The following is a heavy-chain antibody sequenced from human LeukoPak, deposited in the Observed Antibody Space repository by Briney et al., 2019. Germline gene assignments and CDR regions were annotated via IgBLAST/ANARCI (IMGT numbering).Heavy chain of an antibody. J-gene: IGHJ4*02. D-gene: IGHD6-13*01. CDR3: ARDSIAAAGTDY. CDR2: IYSGGST. CDR1: GFTVSSNY. V-gene: IGHV3-66*01. Sequence: GGSLRLFCAASGFTVSSNYMSWVRQAPGKGLEWVSVIYSGGSTYYADSVKGRFTISRDNSKNTLYLQMNSLRAEDTAVYYCARDSIAAAGTDYWGQGTLVTVSS.